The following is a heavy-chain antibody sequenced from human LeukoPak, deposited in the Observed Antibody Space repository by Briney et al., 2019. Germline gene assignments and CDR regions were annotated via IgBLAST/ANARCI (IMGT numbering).Heavy chain of an antibody. CDR3: ARVMTAITNWFDP. CDR1: GFTFSHYG. Sequence: GRSLRLSCAASGFTFSHYGMHWVRQAPGKGLEWVSSIYRDGSTYYADSVKGRFTTSRDNSKNTLNLQMNNLRVEDTAVYYCARVMTAITNWFDPWGQGTLVTVSS. CDR2: IYRDGST. V-gene: IGHV3-66*01. J-gene: IGHJ5*02. D-gene: IGHD2-21*02.